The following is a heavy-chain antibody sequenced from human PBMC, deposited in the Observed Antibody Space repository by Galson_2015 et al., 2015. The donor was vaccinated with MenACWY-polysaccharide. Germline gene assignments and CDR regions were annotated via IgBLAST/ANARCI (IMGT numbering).Heavy chain of an antibody. Sequence: SVKVSCKASGYTFIGYCMHWVRQAPGQGLEWMGWINPNNGGTDFARKFRGRITMTRDTSISTAYMELNRLTSDDTAVYYCAREQDSRSLDYWGQGTLVTVSS. CDR1: GYTFIGYC. D-gene: IGHD4-11*01. CDR2: INPNNGGT. CDR3: AREQDSRSLDY. V-gene: IGHV1-2*02. J-gene: IGHJ4*02.